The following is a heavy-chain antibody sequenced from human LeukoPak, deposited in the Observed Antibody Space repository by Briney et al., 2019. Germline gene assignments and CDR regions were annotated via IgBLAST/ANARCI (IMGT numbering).Heavy chain of an antibody. CDR1: GFTVSSNY. V-gene: IGHV3-66*01. J-gene: IGHJ6*02. Sequence: GGSLRLSCAASGFTVSSNYMSWVRQAPGKGLEWVSVIYSGGSTYYADSVKGRFTISRDNSKNTLYLQMNSLRAEDTAVYYCAREPYDSSGSYYYYYGMDVWGQGTTVTVSS. D-gene: IGHD3-22*01. CDR2: IYSGGST. CDR3: AREPYDSSGSYYYYYGMDV.